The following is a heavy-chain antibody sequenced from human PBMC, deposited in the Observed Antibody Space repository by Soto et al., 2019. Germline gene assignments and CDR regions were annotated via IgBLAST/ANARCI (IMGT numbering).Heavy chain of an antibody. CDR1: GGTFSSYA. Sequence: SVKVSCKASGGTFSSYAISWVRQAPGQGLEWMGGIIPIFGTANYAQKFQGRVTITADESTSTAYMELSSLRSEDTAVYYCARGLNTIFGVENYYGMDVWGQGTTVTVSS. D-gene: IGHD3-3*01. CDR3: ARGLNTIFGVENYYGMDV. V-gene: IGHV1-69*13. J-gene: IGHJ6*02. CDR2: IIPIFGTA.